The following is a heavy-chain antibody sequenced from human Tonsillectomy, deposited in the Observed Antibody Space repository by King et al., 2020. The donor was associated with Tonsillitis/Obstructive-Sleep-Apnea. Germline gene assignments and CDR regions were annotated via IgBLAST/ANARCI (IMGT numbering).Heavy chain of an antibody. CDR2: ISGSGGST. Sequence: QLVQSGGGLVQPGGSLRLSCAAPRFTFSSYAMSWVRQAPGKGLEWVSGISGSGGSTYYADSVKGRFTISRDNSKNTLYLQMNSLRAEDTAVYYCAKAFSLGYYYYYIDVWGKGTTVTVSS. V-gene: IGHV3-23*04. D-gene: IGHD2/OR15-2a*01. CDR1: RFTFSSYA. J-gene: IGHJ6*03. CDR3: AKAFSLGYYYYYIDV.